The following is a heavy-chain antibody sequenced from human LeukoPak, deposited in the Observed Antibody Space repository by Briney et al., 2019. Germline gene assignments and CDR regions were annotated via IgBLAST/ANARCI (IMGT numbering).Heavy chain of an antibody. Sequence: GGSLRLSCAASGFTFSSFWMTWVRQAPGKGLEWVANIKQDGSEKYYVDSVRGRFTISRDNATNSLYLQMNSLRAEDTAVYYCARDLNYFDYWGQGTLVTVSS. CDR1: GFTFSSFW. V-gene: IGHV3-7*01. J-gene: IGHJ4*02. CDR3: ARDLNYFDY. CDR2: IKQDGSEK.